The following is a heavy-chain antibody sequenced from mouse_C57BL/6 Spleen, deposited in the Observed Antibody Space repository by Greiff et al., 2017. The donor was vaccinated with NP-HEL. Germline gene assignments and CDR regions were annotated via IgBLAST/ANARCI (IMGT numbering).Heavy chain of an antibody. D-gene: IGHD1-1*01. Sequence: VQLQQSGAELARPGASVKMSCKASGYTFTSYTMHWVKQRPGQGLEWIGYINPSSGYTKYNQKFKDKATLTADKSSSTAYMQLSSLTSEDSAVYYCARPYYYGSSPYWYFDVWGTGTTVTVSS. V-gene: IGHV1-4*01. CDR3: ARPYYYGSSPYWYFDV. CDR2: INPSSGYT. CDR1: GYTFTSYT. J-gene: IGHJ1*03.